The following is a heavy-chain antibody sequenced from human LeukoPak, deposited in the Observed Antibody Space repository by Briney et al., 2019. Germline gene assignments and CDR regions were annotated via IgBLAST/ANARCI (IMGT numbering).Heavy chain of an antibody. CDR3: ARIVADYCSSTSCHGEFDP. V-gene: IGHV4-59*01. D-gene: IGHD2-2*01. J-gene: IGHJ5*02. CDR1: GGSFSGYY. Sequence: PSETLSLTCAVYGGSFSGYYWSWIRQPPGKGLEWIGYIYYSGSTNYNPSLKSRVTISVDTSKNQFSLKLSSVTAADTAVYYCARIVADYCSSTSCHGEFDPWGQGTLVTVSS. CDR2: IYYSGST.